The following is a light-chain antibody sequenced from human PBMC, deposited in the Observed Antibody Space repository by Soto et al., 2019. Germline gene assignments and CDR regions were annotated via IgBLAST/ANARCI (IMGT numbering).Light chain of an antibody. CDR3: MQALQTPPT. V-gene: IGKV2-28*01. Sequence: DIVMTQSPLSLPVTPGEPASISCRSSQSLLKSTGYNYLDWYLQKPGQSPQLLIYLGSNRASGVPARFSGSGSGTDFTLKISRVEAEDIGVYYCMQALQTPPTFGQGTKVEI. J-gene: IGKJ1*01. CDR2: LGS. CDR1: QSLLKSTGYNY.